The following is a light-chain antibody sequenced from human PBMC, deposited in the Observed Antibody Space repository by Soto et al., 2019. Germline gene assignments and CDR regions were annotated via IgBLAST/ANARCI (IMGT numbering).Light chain of an antibody. CDR3: QQYKSWPMT. J-gene: IGKJ5*01. V-gene: IGKV3D-15*01. CDR1: QSVDRE. CDR2: GAS. Sequence: DIVMTQSPATLSVSPGETATLSCRASQSVDRELAWYVQKPGQAPRRLIYGASTWGTGVPPRFSGSGSGTEFTLTISSLRPEDYAVYYCQQYKSWPMTFGPGTRLEI.